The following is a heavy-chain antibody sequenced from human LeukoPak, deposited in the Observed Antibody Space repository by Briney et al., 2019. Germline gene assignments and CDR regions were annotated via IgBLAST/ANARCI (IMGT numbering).Heavy chain of an antibody. CDR1: GGSISSYY. CDR3: ARHWRVPAATNWFDP. D-gene: IGHD2-2*01. CDR2: IYYSGST. J-gene: IGHJ5*02. Sequence: PSETLSLTCTVSGGSISSYYWSWIRQPPGKGLEWIGYIYYSGSTNYNPSLKSRVTISVDTSKNQFSLKLSSVTAADTAVYYCARHWRVPAATNWFDPWGQGTLVTVSS. V-gene: IGHV4-59*08.